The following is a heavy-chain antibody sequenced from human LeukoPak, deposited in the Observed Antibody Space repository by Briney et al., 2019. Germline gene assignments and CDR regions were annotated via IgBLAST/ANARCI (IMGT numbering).Heavy chain of an antibody. V-gene: IGHV4-39*01. Sequence: SETLSLTCGVSGGSINTNTFFWGWIRQPPGKGLEWIGNVFYSGDTMYNPSLKSRVTMSIDTSKIQFSLSLSSVTAADTAMYWCVRQSRIFGVTRPGYMDVWGKGIMVSVSS. J-gene: IGHJ6*03. D-gene: IGHD3-3*01. CDR3: VRQSRIFGVTRPGYMDV. CDR1: GGSINTNTFF. CDR2: VFYSGDT.